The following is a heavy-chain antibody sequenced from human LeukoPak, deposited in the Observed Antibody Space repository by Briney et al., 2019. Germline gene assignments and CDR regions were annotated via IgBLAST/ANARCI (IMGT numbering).Heavy chain of an antibody. V-gene: IGHV3-23*01. CDR3: AKRGVVIRVILVGFHKQAYYFDS. J-gene: IGHJ4*02. CDR1: GITLSNYG. D-gene: IGHD3-10*01. CDR2: ISDSGGST. Sequence: GGSLRLSCAVSGITLSNYGMSGVGQAPGKGGEWVAGISDSGGSTNSAASVKARFPLSTDNPTNTLYLQMNSLPAEDTAVYFCAKRGVVIRVILVGFHKQAYYFDSWGQGALVTVSS.